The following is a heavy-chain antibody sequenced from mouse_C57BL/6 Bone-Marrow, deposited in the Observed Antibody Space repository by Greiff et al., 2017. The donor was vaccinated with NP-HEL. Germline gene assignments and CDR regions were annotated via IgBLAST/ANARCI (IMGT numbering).Heavy chain of an antibody. Sequence: VMLVESGAELVKPGASVKISCKASGYAFSSYWMNWVKQRPGKGLEWIGQIYPGDGDTNYNGKFKGKATLTADKSSSTAYMQLSSLTSEDSAVYFCASGNWRDYWGQGTSVTVSS. CDR2: IYPGDGDT. CDR3: ASGNWRDY. D-gene: IGHD2-1*01. CDR1: GYAFSSYW. J-gene: IGHJ4*01. V-gene: IGHV1-80*01.